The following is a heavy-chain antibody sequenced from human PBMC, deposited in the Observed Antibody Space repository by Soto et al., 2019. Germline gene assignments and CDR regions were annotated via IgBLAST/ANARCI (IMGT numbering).Heavy chain of an antibody. Sequence: EVQVLVSGGGLVQPGGSLRLSCAASGFTCSNYAMSLVRQAPGKGLELVSTIHGGGYYTNYTDSVKGRFTISRDNSMNTLILQMISPRAEDTAVYYCAKNRGSGSYTNWNFDVWGRGSLVTVSS. J-gene: IGHJ2*01. CDR3: AKNRGSGSYTNWNFDV. V-gene: IGHV3-23*01. CDR1: GFTCSNYA. D-gene: IGHD1-26*01. CDR2: IHGGGYYT.